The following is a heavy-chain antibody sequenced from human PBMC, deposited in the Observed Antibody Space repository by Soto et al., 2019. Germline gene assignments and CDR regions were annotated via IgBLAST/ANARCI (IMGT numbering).Heavy chain of an antibody. CDR2: ISGSGGST. CDR3: ATYGDLKLKYYYYGMDV. J-gene: IGHJ6*02. D-gene: IGHD4-17*01. Sequence: GGSLRLSCAASGFTFSSYAMSWVRQAPGKGLEWVSAISGSGGSTYYADSVKGRFTISRDNSKNTLYLQMNSLRAEDTAVYYCATYGDLKLKYYYYGMDVWGQGTTVTVSS. V-gene: IGHV3-23*01. CDR1: GFTFSSYA.